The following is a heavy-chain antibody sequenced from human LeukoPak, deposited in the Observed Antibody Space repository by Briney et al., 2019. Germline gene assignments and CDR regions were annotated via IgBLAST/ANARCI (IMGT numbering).Heavy chain of an antibody. CDR1: GFTFSSYG. J-gene: IGHJ4*02. D-gene: IGHD6-6*01. CDR3: ARDASLVVAALPPDY. Sequence: GGSLRLSCAASGFTFSSYGMSWVRQAPGKGLEWVSAISGSAGTTYYADSVKGRFTISRDNAKNSLYLQMNSLRAEDTAVYYCARDASLVVAALPPDYWGQGTLVTVSS. CDR2: ISGSAGTT. V-gene: IGHV3-23*01.